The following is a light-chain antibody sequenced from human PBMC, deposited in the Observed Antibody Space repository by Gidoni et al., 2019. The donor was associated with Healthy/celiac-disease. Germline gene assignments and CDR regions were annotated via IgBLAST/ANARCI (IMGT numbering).Light chain of an antibody. V-gene: IGLV2-23*03. CDR1: SSDVGRYHL. CDR3: CSYAGSSTFEV. Sequence: QSALTQQASVCGSPGQAVTISCTGTSSDVGRYHLVSWYHQHPGKAPKLMIYEGSKRPSGVSTRFSGSKSRNTASLTISGLQPADEADYYCCSYAGSSTFEVFGGGTQLPVL. J-gene: IGLJ3*02. CDR2: EGS.